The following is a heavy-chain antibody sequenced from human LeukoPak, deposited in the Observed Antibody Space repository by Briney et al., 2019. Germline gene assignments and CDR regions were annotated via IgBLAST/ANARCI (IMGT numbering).Heavy chain of an antibody. CDR1: VCTFTRNY. V-gene: IGHV1-69*04. CDR2: IITTRAIR. J-gene: IGHJ2*01. CDR3: ARGTYCGDDCYNRYFDL. D-gene: IGHD2-21*02. Sequence: SVKVSCKSSVCTFTRNYVSWVRQPPGQGLEGVGMIITTRAIRAAAKKFKDRVTLSGDKSTGTASMERSSLRSDDTAVYSCARGTYCGDDCYNRYFDLWGRGTLVTVSS.